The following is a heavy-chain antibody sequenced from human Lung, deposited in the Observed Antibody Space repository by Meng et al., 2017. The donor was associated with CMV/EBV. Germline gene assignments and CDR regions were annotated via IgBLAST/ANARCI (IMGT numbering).Heavy chain of an antibody. CDR2: INLYGSEK. Sequence: GGSLLLSCVASLFPFLLYWMSWVRQAPGRGLEWVANINLYGSEKYYMDSVKGRFTISRDNAKNSLYLQMNSLRAEDTAVYYCVTDQDRFGGIWGQGTMV. CDR3: VTDQDRFGGI. D-gene: IGHD3-16*01. CDR1: LFPFLLYW. V-gene: IGHV3-7*01. J-gene: IGHJ3*02.